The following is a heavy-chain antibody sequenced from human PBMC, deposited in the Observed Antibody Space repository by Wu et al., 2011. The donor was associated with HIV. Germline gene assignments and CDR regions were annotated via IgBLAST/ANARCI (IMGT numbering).Heavy chain of an antibody. J-gene: IGHJ5*02. V-gene: IGHV1-69*05. CDR2: IIPMFGTT. Sequence: QVQLVQTGAEMKKPGASVKVSCKTSGYTFTSYGISWVRQAPGQGLEWMGGIIPMFGTTNYAQKFQGRVTITTDDSTNTAYMELSSLRSEDTAVYYCARVMVRGVVIRAWFDPWGQGTLVTVSS. D-gene: IGHD3-10*01. CDR3: ARVMVRGVVIRAWFDP. CDR1: GYTFTSYG.